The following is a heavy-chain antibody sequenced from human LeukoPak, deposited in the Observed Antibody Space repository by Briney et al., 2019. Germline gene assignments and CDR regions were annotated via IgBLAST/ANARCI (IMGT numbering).Heavy chain of an antibody. Sequence: PSETLSLTCTVSGDSVSSGYWNWFRQPPGKGLEWIGYIYDSGMTDYSPSLKNRLTISLDTSNNQFSLNLSSVTAADTAVYYCAGRGHRYSRDWGQGILVTVSS. D-gene: IGHD2-15*01. J-gene: IGHJ1*01. CDR2: IYDSGMT. V-gene: IGHV4-4*09. CDR1: GDSVSSGY. CDR3: AGRGHRYSRD.